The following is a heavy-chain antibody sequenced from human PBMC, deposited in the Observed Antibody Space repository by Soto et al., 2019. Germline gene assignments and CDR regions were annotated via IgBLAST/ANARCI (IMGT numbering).Heavy chain of an antibody. D-gene: IGHD3-22*01. CDR2: IYYSGST. CDR3: ARGESITMIVVAPGAEYFQH. V-gene: IGHV4-31*03. CDR1: VAPTSGGGYY. Sequence: SETLSLTSIFPVAPTSGGGYYWTGFRQHQGKARGWIGYIYYSGSTYYNPSLKSRVTISVDTSKNQFSLKLSSVTAADTAVYYCARGESITMIVVAPGAEYFQHWGQGTLVTVSS. J-gene: IGHJ1*01.